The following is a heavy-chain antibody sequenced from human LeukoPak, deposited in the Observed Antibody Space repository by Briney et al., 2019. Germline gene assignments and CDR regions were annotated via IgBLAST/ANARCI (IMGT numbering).Heavy chain of an antibody. CDR3: TKSTDYWYYGMDV. Sequence: GGSLRLSCVASGFTFCTFAMYWLRQAPGKGLGWVSAIGANVGSTSYADSARGRFTISRDNSRNTLYLQMSSLRTDDTATYYCTKSTDYWYYGMDVWGQGTTVTVSS. CDR2: IGANVGST. V-gene: IGHV3-23*01. CDR1: GFTFCTFA. D-gene: IGHD2-8*02. J-gene: IGHJ6*02.